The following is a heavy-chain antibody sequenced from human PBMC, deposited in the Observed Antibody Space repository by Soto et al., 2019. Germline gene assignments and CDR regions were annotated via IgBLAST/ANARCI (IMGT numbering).Heavy chain of an antibody. CDR3: AKDMAAAAAGTAIDY. CDR2: ISWNSGSI. J-gene: IGHJ4*02. Sequence: GGSLRLSCAASGFTFDDYAMHWVRQAPGKGLEWVSGISWNSGSIGYADSVKGRFTISRDNAKNSLYLQMNSLRAEDTALYYCAKDMAAAAAGTAIDYWGQGTLVTVSS. CDR1: GFTFDDYA. D-gene: IGHD6-13*01. V-gene: IGHV3-9*01.